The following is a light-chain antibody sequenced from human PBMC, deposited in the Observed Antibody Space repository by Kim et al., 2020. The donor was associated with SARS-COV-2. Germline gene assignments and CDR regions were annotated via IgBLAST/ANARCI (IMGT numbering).Light chain of an antibody. CDR3: QQTYSAPVA. J-gene: IGKJ2*01. Sequence: SASVGDRVTITCRASQRIGTFLNWYQQTPGKAPKLLVYTASTLFSGVPPRFSGSGSGTDFTLTISSLEPEDVATYFCQQTYSAPVAFGQGTKLEI. V-gene: IGKV1-39*01. CDR1: QRIGTF. CDR2: TAS.